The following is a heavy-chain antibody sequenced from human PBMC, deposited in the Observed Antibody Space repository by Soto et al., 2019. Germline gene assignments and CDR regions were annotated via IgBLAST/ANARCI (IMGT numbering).Heavy chain of an antibody. CDR1: DGKIVGFG. V-gene: IGHV4-59*01. J-gene: IGHJ3*02. D-gene: IGHD5-12*01. CDR3: ARLYELDAFDI. CDR2: IYYSGST. Sequence: TRSVADGKIVGFGWRWIRQPPGKGLEWIGYIYYSGSTNYNPSLKSRVTISVDTSKNQFSLKLSSVTAADTAVYYCARLYELDAFDIWGQGTMVTVSS.